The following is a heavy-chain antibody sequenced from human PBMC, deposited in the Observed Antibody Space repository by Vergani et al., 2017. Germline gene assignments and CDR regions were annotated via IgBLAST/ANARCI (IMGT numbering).Heavy chain of an antibody. CDR2: ISSSGSTI. V-gene: IGHV3-48*03. CDR1: GFTFSSYA. D-gene: IGHD1-7*01. J-gene: IGHJ6*02. Sequence: EVQLVESGGGLVQPGGSLRLSCAASGFTFSSYAMNWVRQAPGKGLGWVSYISSSGSTIYYADSVKGRFPISRDNATNSLYLQMNSLRAEDTAVDYFATDRFNWNFDPPYYYGMDVWGQGTTVTVSS. CDR3: ATDRFNWNFDPPYYYGMDV.